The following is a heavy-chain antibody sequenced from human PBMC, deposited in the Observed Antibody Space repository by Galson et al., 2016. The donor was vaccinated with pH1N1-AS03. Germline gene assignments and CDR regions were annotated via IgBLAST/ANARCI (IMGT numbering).Heavy chain of an antibody. V-gene: IGHV3-7*01. D-gene: IGHD3-16*01. CDR3: SRVGASYETYYYDYPMDV. Sequence: SLRLSCAASGFIFNSYWMAWVRQAPGKGLEWVANIKQEGSEKNYVDSVKGRFTISRDNAKNSLYLQMNSLRADDKALYYCSRVGASYETYYYDYPMDVWGQGTTVTVSS. CDR2: IKQEGSEK. CDR1: GFIFNSYW. J-gene: IGHJ6*02.